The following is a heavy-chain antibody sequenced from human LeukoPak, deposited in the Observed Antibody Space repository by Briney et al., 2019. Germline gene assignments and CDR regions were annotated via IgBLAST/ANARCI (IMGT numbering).Heavy chain of an antibody. CDR1: GGSISSYY. CDR3: ARARSGYWFDP. V-gene: IGHV4-59*01. D-gene: IGHD3-22*01. J-gene: IGHJ5*02. CDR2: IYYSGST. Sequence: SETPSLTCTVSGGSISSYYWSWIRQPPGKGLEWIGYIYYSGSTNYNPSLKSRVTISVDTSKNQFSLKLSSVTAADTAVYYCARARSGYWFDPWGQGTLVTVSS.